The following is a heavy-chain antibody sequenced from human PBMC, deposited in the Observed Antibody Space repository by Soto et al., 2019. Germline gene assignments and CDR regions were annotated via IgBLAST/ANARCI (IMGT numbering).Heavy chain of an antibody. V-gene: IGHV1-18*04. CDR3: ARVGRQSYYYGVPVY. CDR1: VYTFTTYS. J-gene: IGHJ1*01. Sequence: ASVKVSCKASVYTFTTYSISGVRQPPAKGLEWMGWISAYNGNTNYAQKLQGRLTMTTDTSKSTAYMELRGLRSDDTAVYYCARVGRQSYYYGVPVYWGQGTMVTVSS. D-gene: IGHD3-10*01. CDR2: ISAYNGNT.